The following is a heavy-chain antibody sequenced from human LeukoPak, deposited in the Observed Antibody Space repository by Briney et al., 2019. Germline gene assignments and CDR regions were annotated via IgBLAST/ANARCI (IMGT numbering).Heavy chain of an antibody. CDR1: GFTVSSNH. D-gene: IGHD1-1*01. V-gene: IGHV3-53*01. CDR2: IYSGGST. J-gene: IGHJ4*02. Sequence: GGSLRLSCAASGFTVSSNHMSWVRQAPGKGLEWVSVIYSGGSTDYADSVKGRFTISRDNLKNTLYLQMNSLRAEDTAVYYCARGPAGYNWGEGTLVTFSS. CDR3: ARGPAGYN.